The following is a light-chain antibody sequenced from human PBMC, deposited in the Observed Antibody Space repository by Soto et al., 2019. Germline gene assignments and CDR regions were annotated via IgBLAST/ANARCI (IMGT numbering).Light chain of an antibody. V-gene: IGKV1-5*03. CDR1: QSISTW. CDR2: EAS. Sequence: DIQLTQSPSTLSASVGDRVTITCRAIQSISTWLAWYQQKSGKAPKLLIYEASTLGSGVPSRFSGSGSGTEFTLTISSLQPDDFATYYCQQYNSYSETLGQGTKVDIK. J-gene: IGKJ1*01. CDR3: QQYNSYSET.